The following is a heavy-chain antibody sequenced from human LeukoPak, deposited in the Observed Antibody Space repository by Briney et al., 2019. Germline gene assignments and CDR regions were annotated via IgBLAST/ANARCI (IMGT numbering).Heavy chain of an antibody. CDR2: IRYDGSNK. Sequence: PGGSLRLSCAASGFTFSSYVMHWVRQAPGKGLEWVAFIRYDGSNKYYSDSVKGRFTISRDNSKNTLYLQMNSLRAEDTAVYYCARDPPLVSGPVHYYYYMDVWGKGTTVTVSS. CDR1: GFTFSSYV. V-gene: IGHV3-30*02. D-gene: IGHD5/OR15-5a*01. CDR3: ARDPPLVSGPVHYYYYMDV. J-gene: IGHJ6*03.